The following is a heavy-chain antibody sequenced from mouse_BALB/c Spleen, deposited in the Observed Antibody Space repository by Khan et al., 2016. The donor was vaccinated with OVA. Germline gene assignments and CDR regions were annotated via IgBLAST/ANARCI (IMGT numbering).Heavy chain of an antibody. CDR1: GFSLTSYG. Sequence: QVQLKESGPGLVAPSQSLSITCTVSGFSLTSYGVHWVRQPPGKGLEWLGVIWAGGSTNYNSALVSRLSISKDNPKSPVFLKMNSMQTDDTAMYYCARFYDTNYAIDYWGQGTSVTVCS. D-gene: IGHD2-3*01. CDR3: ARFYDTNYAIDY. J-gene: IGHJ4*01. CDR2: IWAGGST. V-gene: IGHV2-9*02.